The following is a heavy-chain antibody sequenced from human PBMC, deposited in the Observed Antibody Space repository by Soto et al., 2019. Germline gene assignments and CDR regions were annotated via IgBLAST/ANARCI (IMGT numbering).Heavy chain of an antibody. Sequence: SETLSLTCAVSGGSISSSNWWSWVRQPPGKGLEWIGEIYHSGSTNYNPSLKSRVTISVDKSKNQFSLKLSSVTAADTAVYYCARVRGNYYDSSGYYSGEYYFDYWGQGTLVTVS. J-gene: IGHJ4*02. CDR2: IYHSGST. CDR1: GGSISSSNW. V-gene: IGHV4-4*02. CDR3: ARVRGNYYDSSGYYSGEYYFDY. D-gene: IGHD3-22*01.